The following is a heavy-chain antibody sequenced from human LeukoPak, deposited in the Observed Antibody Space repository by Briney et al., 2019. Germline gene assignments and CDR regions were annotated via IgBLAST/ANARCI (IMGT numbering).Heavy chain of an antibody. V-gene: IGHV1-18*01. J-gene: IGHJ4*02. CDR1: GYTFTSYG. CDR3: ARDTHYYDSSGYPSD. Sequence: GASVKVSCKASGYTFTSYGISWVRQAPGQGHEWMGWISAYNGNTNYAQKFQGRVTMTTDIYTSTAYMELRSLRSDDTAVHYCARDTHYYDSSGYPSDWGQGTLVTVSS. D-gene: IGHD3-22*01. CDR2: ISAYNGNT.